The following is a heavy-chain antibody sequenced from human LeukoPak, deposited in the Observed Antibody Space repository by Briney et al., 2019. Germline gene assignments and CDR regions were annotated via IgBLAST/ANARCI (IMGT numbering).Heavy chain of an antibody. CDR2: IGGSGDRT. Sequence: GGSLRLSCAGSGFTFSSYPMNWVRQAPGKGLEWVSGIGGSGDRTYYADSVKGRFTISRDNYMHTLYLQMNSLRAEDTALYYCAKGKMTAYLTWFDPWGQGTLVTVSS. CDR1: GFTFSSYP. CDR3: AKGKMTAYLTWFDP. J-gene: IGHJ5*02. D-gene: IGHD3-9*01. V-gene: IGHV3-23*01.